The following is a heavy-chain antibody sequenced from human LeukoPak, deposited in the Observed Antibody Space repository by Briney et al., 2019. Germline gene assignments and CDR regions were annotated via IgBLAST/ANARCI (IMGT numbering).Heavy chain of an antibody. Sequence: GGSLRLSCAASGFTFSSYSMNWVRQAPGKGLEWVSYISSSSSSTIYYADSVKGRFTISRDNAKNSLYLQMNSLRAEDTAVYYCARENYDFWSSTNWFDPWGQGTLVTVSS. CDR2: ISSSSSSTI. J-gene: IGHJ5*02. V-gene: IGHV3-48*01. CDR1: GFTFSSYS. CDR3: ARENYDFWSSTNWFDP. D-gene: IGHD3-3*01.